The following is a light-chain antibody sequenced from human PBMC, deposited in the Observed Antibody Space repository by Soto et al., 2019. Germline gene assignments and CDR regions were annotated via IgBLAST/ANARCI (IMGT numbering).Light chain of an antibody. J-gene: IGLJ3*02. CDR2: DVN. Sequence: QSALTQPRSVPGSPGQSVTISCTGTNSDVGGYNFVSWYQQHPGKAPKLMMYDVNKRPSGVPDRFSASKSGNTASLTISGLQAEDEADYYCCSYAGSYTWVFGGGTKVTVL. V-gene: IGLV2-11*01. CDR1: NSDVGGYNF. CDR3: CSYAGSYTWV.